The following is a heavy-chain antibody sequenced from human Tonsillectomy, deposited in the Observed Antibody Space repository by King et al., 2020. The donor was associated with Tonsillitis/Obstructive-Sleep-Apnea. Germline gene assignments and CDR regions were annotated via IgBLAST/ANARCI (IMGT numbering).Heavy chain of an antibody. J-gene: IGHJ3*02. Sequence: QLVQSGAEVKKPGESLKISCKGSGYSFTSYWIGWVRQMPGKGLEWMGIIYPGDSDTRYSPSFQGQVTISADKSISTAYLPWSSLKASDTAMYYCAGYYDSSGYSLGAFDIWGQGTMVTVSS. V-gene: IGHV5-51*01. D-gene: IGHD3-22*01. CDR3: AGYYDSSGYSLGAFDI. CDR1: GYSFTSYW. CDR2: IYPGDSDT.